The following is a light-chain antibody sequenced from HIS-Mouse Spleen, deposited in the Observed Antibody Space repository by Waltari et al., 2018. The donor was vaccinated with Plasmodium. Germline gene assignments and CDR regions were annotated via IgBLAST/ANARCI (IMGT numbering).Light chain of an antibody. V-gene: IGKV1-27*01. J-gene: IGKJ4*01. CDR1: RGISNY. CDR3: QKYNSAPRLT. CDR2: AAS. Sequence: DIQLTQSPSSLSASVGASATITCRASRGISNYLAWYQQKPSTVPKLLIYAASTLQAGVPSRFSSSGCGTDVTLTISSLQPEDVATYYCQKYNSAPRLTFGGGTKVEIK.